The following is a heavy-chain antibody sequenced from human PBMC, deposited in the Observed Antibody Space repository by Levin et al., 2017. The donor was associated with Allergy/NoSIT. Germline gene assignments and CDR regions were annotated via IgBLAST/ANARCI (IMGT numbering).Heavy chain of an antibody. CDR2: IDKGGSS. CDR1: GFAVSRNH. D-gene: IGHD4-23*01. V-gene: IGHV3-53*01. J-gene: IGHJ4*02. Sequence: GGSLRLSCAVSGFAVSRNHVSWVRQAPGKGLEWVSLIDKGGSSYYADSVRGRFSISRDSFKNTVFLQMNSLRGDDTAVYYCVGYGGNSGPWGQGTLVTVSS. CDR3: VGYGGNSGP.